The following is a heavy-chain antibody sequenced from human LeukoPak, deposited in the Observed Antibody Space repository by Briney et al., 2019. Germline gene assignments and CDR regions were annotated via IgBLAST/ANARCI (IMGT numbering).Heavy chain of an antibody. V-gene: IGHV3-7*03. CDR3: ARVHYGDYSVDY. CDR1: GFTFSSRW. CDR2: IKEDGSEI. D-gene: IGHD4-17*01. Sequence: GGSLRLSCAASGFTFSSRWMNWVRQTPEKGLEWVANIKEDGSEIYYVDSVKGRFTISRDNAKKSLYPQMNSLRAEDTALYHCARVHYGDYSVDYWGQGTLVTVSS. J-gene: IGHJ4*02.